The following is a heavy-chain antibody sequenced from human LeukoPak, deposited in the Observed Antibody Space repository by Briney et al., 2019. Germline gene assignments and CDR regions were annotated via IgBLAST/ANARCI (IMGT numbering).Heavy chain of an antibody. CDR3: TRAPPGKFDP. CDR1: GFAFSSYA. D-gene: IGHD3-10*01. V-gene: IGHV3-23*01. Sequence: GGSLRLSCAASGFAFSSYAMNWVRQAPGKGLEWVSAINGNGGSTYYADSVKGRFTISRDNSKNTLYLQMNSLRAEDTAMYYCTRAPPGKFDPWGQGTLVTVSS. J-gene: IGHJ5*02. CDR2: INGNGGST.